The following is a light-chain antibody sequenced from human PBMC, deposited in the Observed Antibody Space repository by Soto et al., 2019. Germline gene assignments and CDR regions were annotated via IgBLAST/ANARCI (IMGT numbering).Light chain of an antibody. CDR1: QSVSSY. J-gene: IGKJ4*01. V-gene: IGKV3-11*01. CDR3: QQYNNWPLT. CDR2: DAS. Sequence: EIVLTQSPATLSLSPGERATLSCRASQSVSSYVAWYQQKPGQAPRPLIYDASNRATGIPPRFSGSGSGTYFILTISSLHSEDFAFYCCQQYNNWPLTFGGGTKVDIK.